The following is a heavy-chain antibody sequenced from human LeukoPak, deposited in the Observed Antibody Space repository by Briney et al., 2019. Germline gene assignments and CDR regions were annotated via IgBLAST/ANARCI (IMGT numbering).Heavy chain of an antibody. V-gene: IGHV3-30*02. CDR1: GFTFSSYW. Sequence: GGSLRLSCAASGFTFSSYWMSWVRQAPGKGLEWVAFIRYDGSNKYYADSVKGRFTISRDNSKNTLYLQMNSLRAEDTAVYYCAKAHYYYDSSGSLPQDYWGQGTLVTVSS. CDR3: AKAHYYYDSSGSLPQDY. CDR2: IRYDGSNK. D-gene: IGHD3-22*01. J-gene: IGHJ4*02.